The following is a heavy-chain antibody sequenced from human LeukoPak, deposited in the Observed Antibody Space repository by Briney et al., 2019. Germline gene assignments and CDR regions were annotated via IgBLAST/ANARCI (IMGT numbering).Heavy chain of an antibody. CDR2: IYYSGST. CDR1: GGSVSSGSYY. V-gene: IGHV4-61*01. J-gene: IGHJ6*02. CDR3: ARVVAVLAYGMDV. D-gene: IGHD2-15*01. Sequence: SETLSLTCTVSGGSVSSGSYYWSWIRQPPGKGLEWIGYIYYSGSTNCNPSLKSRVTISVDTSKNQFSLKLSSVTAADTAVYYCARVVAVLAYGMDVWGQGTTVTVSS.